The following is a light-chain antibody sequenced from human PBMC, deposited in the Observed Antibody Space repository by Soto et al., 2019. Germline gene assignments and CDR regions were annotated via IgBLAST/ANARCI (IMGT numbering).Light chain of an antibody. J-gene: IGLJ1*01. CDR1: SSDVGRYSY. CDR2: DVS. V-gene: IGLV2-11*01. CDR3: CSYAGTYTGV. Sequence: QSALTLPLSVSGFPGQSVSISCTGTSSDVGRYSYVSWYQQHPGKAPKLMIYDVSERPSGVPDRFSGSKSGNTASLPISGLQAEDEADYYCCSYAGTYTGVFGTGTKVTVL.